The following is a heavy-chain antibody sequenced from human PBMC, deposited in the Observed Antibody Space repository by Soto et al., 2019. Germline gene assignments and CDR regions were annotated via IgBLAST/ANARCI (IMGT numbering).Heavy chain of an antibody. CDR2: IIPIFGTA. Sequence: AASVKVSCKASGGTFSSYAISWVRQAPGQGLEWMGGIIPIFGTANYAQKFQGRVTITADKSTSTAYMELSSLRSEDTAVYYCASLIMITFGGVTGGAFDIWGQGTMVTVSS. J-gene: IGHJ3*02. D-gene: IGHD3-16*01. CDR3: ASLIMITFGGVTGGAFDI. V-gene: IGHV1-69*06. CDR1: GGTFSSYA.